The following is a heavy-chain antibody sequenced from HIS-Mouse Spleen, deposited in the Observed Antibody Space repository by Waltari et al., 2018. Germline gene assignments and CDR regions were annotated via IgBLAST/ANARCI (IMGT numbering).Heavy chain of an antibody. Sequence: QVQLVQSGAEVKKPGASVKVSCKASGSTFTGYYKPWVRQAPGQGLEWMGWINPNSGGTNYAQKFQGRVTMTRDTSISTAYMELSRLRSDDTAVYYCAEVDGTTHAFDIWGQGTMVTVSS. CDR3: AEVDGTTHAFDI. CDR2: INPNSGGT. V-gene: IGHV1-2*02. CDR1: GSTFTGYY. D-gene: IGHD1-26*01. J-gene: IGHJ3*02.